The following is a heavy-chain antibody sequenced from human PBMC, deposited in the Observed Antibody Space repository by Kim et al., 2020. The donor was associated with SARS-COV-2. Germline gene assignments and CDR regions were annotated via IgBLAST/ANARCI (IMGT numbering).Heavy chain of an antibody. CDR2: IYYSGST. V-gene: IGHV4-39*01. Sequence: SETLSLTCTVSGGSISSSSYYWGWIRQPPGKGLEWIGSIYYSGSTYYNPSLKSRVTISVDTSKNQFSLKLSSVTAADTAVYYCARRPWDYYGSWSTKTNYYGMDVWGQGTTVTVSS. J-gene: IGHJ6*02. CDR3: ARRPWDYYGSWSTKTNYYGMDV. CDR1: GGSISSSSYY. D-gene: IGHD3-10*01.